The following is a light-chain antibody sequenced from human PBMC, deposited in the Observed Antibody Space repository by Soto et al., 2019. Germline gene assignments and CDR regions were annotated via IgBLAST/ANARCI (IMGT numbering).Light chain of an antibody. V-gene: IGLV1-47*02. Sequence: QSVLTQPPSASGTPGQRVTISCSGSSSNIGSNYVYWYQQLPGTAPKLLIYSNNQRPSGVPDRFSGSKSGTSASLAISGLRSEDEADDYCAAWDDSLSGWVFGGGNKLTVL. CDR1: SSNIGSNY. CDR2: SNN. CDR3: AAWDDSLSGWV. J-gene: IGLJ3*02.